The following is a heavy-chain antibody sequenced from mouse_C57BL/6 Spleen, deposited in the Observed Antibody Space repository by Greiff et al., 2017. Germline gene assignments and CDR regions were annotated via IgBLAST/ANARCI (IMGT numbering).Heavy chain of an antibody. D-gene: IGHD2-1*01. V-gene: IGHV5-4*01. CDR3: ARVRTMVKGVMDY. Sequence: EVQGVESEGGLVKPGGSLKLSCAASGFTFSSYAMSWVRQTPEKRLEWVATISDGGSYTYYPDNVKGRFTIARDNAKNNLYLQMSHLKSEDTAMYYCARVRTMVKGVMDYWGQGTSVTVSS. CDR1: GFTFSSYA. J-gene: IGHJ4*01. CDR2: ISDGGSYT.